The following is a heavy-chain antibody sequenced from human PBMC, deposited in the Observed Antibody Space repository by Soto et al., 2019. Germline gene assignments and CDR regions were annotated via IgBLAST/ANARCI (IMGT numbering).Heavy chain of an antibody. CDR3: ARSRGSGGVEYNMDV. CDR2: IMSDGSGT. J-gene: IGHJ6*02. CDR1: GFTFSSYW. V-gene: IGHV3-74*01. Sequence: EVHLVESGGGSVQPGGSLRLSCAASGFTFSSYWMHWVRQGPGEGLVWVSRIMSDGSGTTYADSVKGRFTISRDNAKNTLYLQMNSLRAEDTAVYHCARSRGSGGVEYNMDVWGQGTTVTVSS. D-gene: IGHD3-16*01.